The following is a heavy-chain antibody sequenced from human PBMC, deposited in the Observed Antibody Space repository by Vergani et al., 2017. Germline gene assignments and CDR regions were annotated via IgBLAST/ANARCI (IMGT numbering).Heavy chain of an antibody. V-gene: IGHV3-7*01. Sequence: EGQLVESGGDWVQRGGSLRLSCAASGFISSSYWMSWVRQAPGKGLEWVANVNQDGSEKYYVDSVRGRFTISRDNAKNSIYLQMNSLRAEDTAVYFCVRGPLMRRGSGNYGINNYHGMDVWGQGTTVIVSS. J-gene: IGHJ6*02. CDR1: GFISSSYW. D-gene: IGHD3-10*01. CDR3: VRGPLMRRGSGNYGINNYHGMDV. CDR2: VNQDGSEK.